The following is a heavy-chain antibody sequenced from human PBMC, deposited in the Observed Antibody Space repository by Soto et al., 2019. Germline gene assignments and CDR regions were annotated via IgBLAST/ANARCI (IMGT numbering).Heavy chain of an antibody. CDR3: VRDRYSSSGWFDP. D-gene: IGHD3-10*01. V-gene: IGHV6-1*01. CDR1: GDSVSSYSAA. CDR2: AYYRSRFFS. J-gene: IGHJ5*02. Sequence: SQTLSLTCAISGDSVSSYSAAWNWIRQSPSGGLEWLGRAYYRSRFFSDYAESVKSRIIINPDTSKNQFSLQLKSVTPEDTAVYYCVRDRYSSSGWFDPWGQGTPVTVSS.